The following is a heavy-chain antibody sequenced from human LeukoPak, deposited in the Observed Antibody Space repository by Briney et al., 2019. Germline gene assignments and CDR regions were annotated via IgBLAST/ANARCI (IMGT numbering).Heavy chain of an antibody. V-gene: IGHV1-3*01. Sequence: ASVKVSCKASGYTFISYAMHWVRQAPGQRLEWMGWINAGNGNTKYSQKFQGRVTITRDTSASTAYMELSSLRSEDTAVYYCARGTGDIVGVWFDPWGQGTLVTVSS. CDR1: GYTFISYA. J-gene: IGHJ5*02. D-gene: IGHD2-15*01. CDR2: INAGNGNT. CDR3: ARGTGDIVGVWFDP.